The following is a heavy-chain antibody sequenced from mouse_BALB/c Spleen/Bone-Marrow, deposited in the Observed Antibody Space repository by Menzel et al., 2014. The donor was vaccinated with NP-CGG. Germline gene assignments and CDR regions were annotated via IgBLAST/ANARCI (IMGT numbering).Heavy chain of an antibody. Sequence: EVKLVESGGGLVQPGGSLKLSCAASGFTFSSYGMSWVRQTSDKRLELVATINSNGGSTYYPDSVKGRFTISRDNAKNTLYLQMSSLKSEDTAMYYCARVWYFDYWGQGTSLTVSS. V-gene: IGHV5-6-3*01. CDR2: INSNGGST. CDR3: ARVWYFDY. CDR1: GFTFSSYG. J-gene: IGHJ2*03.